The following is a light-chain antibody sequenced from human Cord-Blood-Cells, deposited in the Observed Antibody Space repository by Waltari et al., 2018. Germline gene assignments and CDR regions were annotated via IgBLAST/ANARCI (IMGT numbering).Light chain of an antibody. Sequence: EIVLTQSPGTLSLSPGERATLSCSASQSVSSSYLAWYQQKPGQAPRLLLYGAASRATGIQDRCSGSGSGTDVTVTISRLEPEDFAVYYCQQYGSSPQTFGQGTKVEIK. J-gene: IGKJ1*01. CDR1: QSVSSSY. CDR2: GAA. V-gene: IGKV3-20*01. CDR3: QQYGSSPQT.